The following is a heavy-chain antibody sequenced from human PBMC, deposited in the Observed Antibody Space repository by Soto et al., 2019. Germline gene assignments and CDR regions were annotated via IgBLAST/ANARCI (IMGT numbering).Heavy chain of an antibody. CDR2: INTDGSTT. CDR3: ARSSGWIDY. V-gene: IGHV3-74*01. J-gene: IGHJ4*02. D-gene: IGHD6-19*01. Sequence: GGSLRLSCAASGFTFRGHWMHWVRQAPGKGLVWVSHINTDGSTTNYADYVKGRFTISRDNAKNTLYLQMNSLRAEDTAVYFCARSSGWIDYWGQGTLVTVSS. CDR1: GFTFRGHW.